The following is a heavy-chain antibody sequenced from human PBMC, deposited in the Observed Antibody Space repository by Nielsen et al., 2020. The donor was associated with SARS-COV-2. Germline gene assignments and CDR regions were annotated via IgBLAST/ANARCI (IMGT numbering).Heavy chain of an antibody. J-gene: IGHJ5*02. Sequence: SVKVSCKASGGTFSSYAISWVRQAPGQGLEWMGGIIPIFGTANYAQKFQGRVTITADESTSTAYMELSSLRSEDTAVYYCAREYSYVDWFDPWGQGTLVTVSS. CDR3: AREYSYVDWFDP. D-gene: IGHD5-18*01. CDR2: IIPIFGTA. CDR1: GGTFSSYA. V-gene: IGHV1-69*13.